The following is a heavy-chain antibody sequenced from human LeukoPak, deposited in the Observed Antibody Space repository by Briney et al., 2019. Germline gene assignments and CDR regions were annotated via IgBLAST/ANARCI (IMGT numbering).Heavy chain of an antibody. J-gene: IGHJ4*02. V-gene: IGHV1-69*05. Sequence: ASVKVSCKASGGTFSSYAISWVRQAPGQGLEWMGRITPIFGTANYAQKFQGRVTITTDESTSTAYMELSSLRSEDTAVYYCAREYHSENRDGYNFAYWGQGTLVTVSS. CDR2: ITPIFGTA. D-gene: IGHD5-24*01. CDR1: GGTFSSYA. CDR3: AREYHSENRDGYNFAY.